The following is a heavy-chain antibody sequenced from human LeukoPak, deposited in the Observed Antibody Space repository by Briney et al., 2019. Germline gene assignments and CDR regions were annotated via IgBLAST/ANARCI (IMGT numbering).Heavy chain of an antibody. V-gene: IGHV3-30*03. D-gene: IGHD2-21*02. J-gene: IGHJ4*02. CDR3: ATRATAIGDY. Sequence: PGGSLRLSCAASGFFFSPHGMRWVRQGPGKGLEWVSVISYDGSNKYYVDPVKGRFTISRDNSKNTLYLQMNSLRAEDTAVYYCATRATAIGDYWGQGTLVTVSS. CDR1: GFFFSPHG. CDR2: ISYDGSNK.